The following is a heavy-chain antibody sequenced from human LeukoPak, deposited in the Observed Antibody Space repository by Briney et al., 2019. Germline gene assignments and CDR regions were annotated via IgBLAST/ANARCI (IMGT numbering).Heavy chain of an antibody. CDR2: IKQDGSET. V-gene: IGHV3-7*01. CDR3: ARGRAQWLILSYDY. CDR1: GFTFSSYW. J-gene: IGHJ4*02. D-gene: IGHD6-19*01. Sequence: GGSLRLSCAVSGFTFSSYWMTWVRQAPGKGLEWVGNIKQDGSETYYVDSVKGRFTISRDNANNSLYLQMNSLRVDDTAVYYCARGRAQWLILSYDYWGQGTLVTVSS.